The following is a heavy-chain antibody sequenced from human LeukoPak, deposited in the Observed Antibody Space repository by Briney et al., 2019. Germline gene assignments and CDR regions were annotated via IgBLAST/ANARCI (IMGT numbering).Heavy chain of an antibody. V-gene: IGHV3-21*01. CDR3: ARAPRGQWLVWLDC. CDR1: GFTFSSYS. J-gene: IGHJ4*02. Sequence: PGGSLRLSCAASGFTFSSYSMNWVRQAPGKGLEWVSSISGSSSYIYYADSVKGRFTISRDNAKNSLYLQMNSLRAEDTAVYYCARAPRGQWLVWLDCWGQGTLVTVSS. CDR2: ISGSSSYI. D-gene: IGHD6-19*01.